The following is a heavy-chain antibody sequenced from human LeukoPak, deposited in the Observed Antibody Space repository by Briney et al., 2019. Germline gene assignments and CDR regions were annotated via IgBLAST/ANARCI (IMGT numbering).Heavy chain of an antibody. CDR1: GYTFTGYY. CDR3: ARDGNSGSYAGYYFDY. D-gene: IGHD1-26*01. V-gene: IGHV1-2*02. Sequence: ASVKVSCKASGYTFTGYYMHWVRQAPGQGLEWMGWINPNSGGTNYAQKFQGRVTMTRDTSISTAYMELSRLRSDDTAVYYCARDGNSGSYAGYYFDYWGQGTLVTVSS. J-gene: IGHJ4*02. CDR2: INPNSGGT.